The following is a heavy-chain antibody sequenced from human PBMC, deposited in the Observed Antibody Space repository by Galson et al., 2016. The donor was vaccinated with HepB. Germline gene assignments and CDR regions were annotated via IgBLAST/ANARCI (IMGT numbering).Heavy chain of an antibody. V-gene: IGHV5-51*01. Sequence: QSGAEVKKPGESLKISCKGSGYSFTNYWIGWVRQMPGKGLEWMGIIYPGDSDTRYTPSFQGQVTISADKSTSTAYLQWNILKASDTAMYYCARHSYNNPSRGATVEYHFDSWGQGTLVTVSS. D-gene: IGHD1-26*01. J-gene: IGHJ4*02. CDR3: ARHSYNNPSRGATVEYHFDS. CDR2: IYPGDSDT. CDR1: GYSFTNYW.